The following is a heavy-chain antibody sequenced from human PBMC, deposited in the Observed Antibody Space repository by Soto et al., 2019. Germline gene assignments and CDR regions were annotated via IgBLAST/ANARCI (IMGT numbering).Heavy chain of an antibody. D-gene: IGHD6-19*01. CDR2: ISGSGRHT. CDR3: AKDRGVLGGVAGIMDF. J-gene: IGHJ4*02. V-gene: IGHV3-23*01. Sequence: PGCSLRLSCAASGFTFGNYGMTWVRQVLGKGLQWVSGISGSGRHTYYADSVKGRFTISRDNSKNTLYLQIDSLRAEDTAIYYCAKDRGVLGGVAGIMDFWGQGTLVTVSS. CDR1: GFTFGNYG.